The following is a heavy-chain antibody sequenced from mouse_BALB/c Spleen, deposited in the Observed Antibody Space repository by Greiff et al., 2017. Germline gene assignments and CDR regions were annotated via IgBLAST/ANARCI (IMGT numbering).Heavy chain of an antibody. D-gene: IGHD1-1*01. J-gene: IGHJ4*01. Sequence: EVQGVESGGGLVQPKGSLKLSCAASGFTFNTYAMNWVRQAPGMGLEWVARIRSKSNNYATYYADSVKDRFTISRDDSQSMLYLQMNNLKTEDTAMYYCAREPYYGSSFYAMDYWGQGTSVTVSS. CDR1: GFTFNTYA. CDR2: IRSKSNNYAT. CDR3: AREPYYGSSFYAMDY. V-gene: IGHV10-1*02.